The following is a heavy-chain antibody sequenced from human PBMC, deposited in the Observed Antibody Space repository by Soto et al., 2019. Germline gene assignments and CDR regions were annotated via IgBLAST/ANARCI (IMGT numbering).Heavy chain of an antibody. CDR3: ARAVAVPADFDY. CDR1: GYTFTSYA. D-gene: IGHD6-19*01. V-gene: IGHV1-3*01. Sequence: ASVKVSCKASGYTFTSYAMHWVRQAPGQRLEWMGWINAGNGNTKYSQKFQGRVTITRDTSASTAYLELSSLRSEDTAVFFCARAVAVPADFDYWGQGTLVTVSS. CDR2: INAGNGNT. J-gene: IGHJ4*02.